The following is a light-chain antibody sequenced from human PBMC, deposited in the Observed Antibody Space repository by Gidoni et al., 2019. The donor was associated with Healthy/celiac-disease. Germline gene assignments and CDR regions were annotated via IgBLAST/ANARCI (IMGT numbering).Light chain of an antibody. CDR2: DAS. J-gene: IGKJ3*01. V-gene: IGKV1-5*01. Sequence: DIQMTQSPSTLSASVGDRVTLTCRASQSISSWLAWYQQKPGKAPKLLIYDASSLESGVPSRFSGSGSGTEFTLTISSLQPDDFATYYCQQYNSPFTFXPXTKVDIK. CDR1: QSISSW. CDR3: QQYNSPFT.